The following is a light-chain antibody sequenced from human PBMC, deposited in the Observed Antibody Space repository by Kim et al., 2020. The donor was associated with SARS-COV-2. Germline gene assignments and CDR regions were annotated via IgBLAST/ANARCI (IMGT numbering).Light chain of an antibody. CDR3: NSRDSSGKLLV. J-gene: IGLJ2*01. V-gene: IGLV3-19*01. CDR1: TIRAYY. Sequence: ALGQTVKITCQGGTIRAYYTTWYQQRPGQAPTLVIYGDNKRPSGIPDRFSGSTSGNTASLTITESLAEDEADYYCNSRDSSGKLLVFGGGTQLTVL. CDR2: GDN.